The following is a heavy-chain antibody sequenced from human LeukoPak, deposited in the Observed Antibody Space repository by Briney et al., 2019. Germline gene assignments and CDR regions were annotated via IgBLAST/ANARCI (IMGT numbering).Heavy chain of an antibody. CDR3: ARHDSRGSHEYIDY. J-gene: IGHJ4*02. Sequence: GGSLRLSSAASGIASDDYGMSGVRQAPRKGQECGSGINWNGGSTGYADSVRGRFTISGDNAKNCLYLQMNILRAETAAYYCFARHDSRGSHEYIDYWGQGTLVTVSS. V-gene: IGHV3-20*04. CDR1: GIASDDYG. D-gene: IGHD3-22*01. CDR2: INWNGGST.